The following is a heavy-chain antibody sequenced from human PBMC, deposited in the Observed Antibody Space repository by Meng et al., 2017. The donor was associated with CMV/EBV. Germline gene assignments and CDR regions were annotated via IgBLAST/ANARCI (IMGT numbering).Heavy chain of an antibody. CDR1: GFTFSSYA. J-gene: IGHJ6*02. CDR3: ARRYLRDIVVVTHYYYGMDV. Sequence: GGSLRLSCAASGFTFSSYAMHWVRQAPGKGLEWVSSISSSSSYIYYADSVKGRFTISRDNAKNSLYLQMNSLRAEDTAVYYCARRYLRDIVVVTHYYYGMDVWGQGTTVTVSS. D-gene: IGHD2-2*01. V-gene: IGHV3-21*01. CDR2: ISSSSSYI.